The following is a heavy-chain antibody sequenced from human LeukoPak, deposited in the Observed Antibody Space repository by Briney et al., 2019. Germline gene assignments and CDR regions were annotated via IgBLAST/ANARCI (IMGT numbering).Heavy chain of an antibody. CDR1: GFTFSDYY. D-gene: IGHD2-8*01. J-gene: IGHJ6*02. Sequence: NPVGSLRLSCAASGFTFSDYYMRWIRQAPGKGLGWVSYISSSGSTIYYADSVMGGFTISRDNAKTSLYLQMNSLRDEDTAVYYCARDKWSYYYYGMDVWGQGTTVTVSS. CDR2: ISSSGSTI. V-gene: IGHV3-11*01. CDR3: ARDKWSYYYYGMDV.